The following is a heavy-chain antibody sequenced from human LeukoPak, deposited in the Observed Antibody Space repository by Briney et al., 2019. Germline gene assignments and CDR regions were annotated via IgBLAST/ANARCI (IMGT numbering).Heavy chain of an antibody. D-gene: IGHD6-25*01. CDR2: ISYDGSNK. CDR3: AKSGGPKYYFDY. J-gene: IGHJ4*02. CDR1: GFTVSSNY. Sequence: GGSLRLSCAASGFTVSSNYMSWVRQAPGKGLEWVAVISYDGSNKYYADSVKGRFTISRDNSKNTLYLQMNSLRAEDTAVYYCAKSGGPKYYFDYWGQGTLVTVSS. V-gene: IGHV3-30*18.